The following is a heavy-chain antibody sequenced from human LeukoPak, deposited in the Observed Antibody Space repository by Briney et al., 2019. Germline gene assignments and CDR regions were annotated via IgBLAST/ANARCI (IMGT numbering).Heavy chain of an antibody. Sequence: GGSLRLSCTVSGFTFSSNSMSWVRQAPGKGLEWVSFIYSDNTHYSDSVKGRFTISRDNSKNTLYLQMNSLRAEDTAVYYCAKQRMATITVDYWGQGTLVTVSS. V-gene: IGHV3-53*01. CDR3: AKQRMATITVDY. CDR1: GFTFSSNS. J-gene: IGHJ4*02. CDR2: IYSDNT. D-gene: IGHD5-24*01.